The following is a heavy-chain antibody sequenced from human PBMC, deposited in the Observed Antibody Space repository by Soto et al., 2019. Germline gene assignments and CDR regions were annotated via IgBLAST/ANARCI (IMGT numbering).Heavy chain of an antibody. V-gene: IGHV4-59*01. CDR2: IYYSGST. J-gene: IGHJ4*02. CDR1: GGSISSYY. CDR3: ARVPDYDILTGYYRPAFFDY. D-gene: IGHD3-9*01. Sequence: SETLSLTCTVSGGSISSYYWSWVRQPPGKGLEWIGYIYYSGSTNYNPSLKSRVTISVDTSKNQFSLKLSSVTAADTAVYYCARVPDYDILTGYYRPAFFDYWGQGTLVTVSS.